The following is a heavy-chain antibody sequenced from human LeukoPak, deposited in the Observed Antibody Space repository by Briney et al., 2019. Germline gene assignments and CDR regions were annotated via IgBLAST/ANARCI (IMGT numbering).Heavy chain of an antibody. D-gene: IGHD5-24*01. CDR1: GFILKKYW. J-gene: IGHJ4*02. Sequence: GGSLRPSCAASGFILKKYWMNWVRQVPGKGLECLANIKEDGSETYYADSVKGRFTISRDNPKNLLFLQINSLRVEDTAVYYCARETPRRGETRDGYRWGQGTVVTVSS. CDR2: IKEDGSET. CDR3: ARETPRRGETRDGYR. V-gene: IGHV3-7*01.